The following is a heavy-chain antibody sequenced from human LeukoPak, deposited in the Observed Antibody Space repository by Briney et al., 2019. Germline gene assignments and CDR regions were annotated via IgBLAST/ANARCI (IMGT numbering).Heavy chain of an antibody. Sequence: GGSLRLSCAASGFTSSSYAMSWVRQAPGKGLEWVSAISGSGGSTYYADSVKGRFTISRDNSKNTLYLQMNSLRAEDTAVYYCAKWLGDIVVVPAAGIDYWGQGTLVTVSS. J-gene: IGHJ4*02. D-gene: IGHD2-2*01. CDR2: ISGSGGST. V-gene: IGHV3-23*01. CDR3: AKWLGDIVVVPAAGIDY. CDR1: GFTSSSYA.